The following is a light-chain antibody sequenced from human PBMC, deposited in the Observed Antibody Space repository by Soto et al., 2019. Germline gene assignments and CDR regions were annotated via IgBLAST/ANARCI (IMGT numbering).Light chain of an antibody. CDR2: EVS. CDR3: SSYTSSSTLV. CDR1: SSDVGGYNY. Sequence: QSALTQPASVSGSPGQSITISCTGTSSDVGGYNYVSWYQQHPGKAPKLMIYEVSNRPSGVSNRFSGSKSANTASLTTSGLQAEDEADYYCSSYTSSSTLVFGTGTKLTVL. V-gene: IGLV2-14*01. J-gene: IGLJ1*01.